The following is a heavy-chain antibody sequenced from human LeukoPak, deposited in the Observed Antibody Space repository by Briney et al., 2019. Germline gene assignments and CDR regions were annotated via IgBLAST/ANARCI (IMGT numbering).Heavy chain of an antibody. CDR1: GGSISSYY. CDR3: ARQGYYDSSGYYRDY. CDR2: IYYSGST. Sequence: SETLSLTCTVSGGSISSYYWSWIRQPPGKGLEWIGYIYYSGSTNYNPSLKSRVTISADTSKNQFSLKLSSVTAADTAVYYCARQGYYDSSGYYRDYWGQGTLVTVSS. J-gene: IGHJ4*02. D-gene: IGHD3-22*01. V-gene: IGHV4-59*08.